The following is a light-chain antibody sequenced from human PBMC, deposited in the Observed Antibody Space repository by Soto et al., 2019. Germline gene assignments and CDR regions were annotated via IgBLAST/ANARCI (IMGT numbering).Light chain of an antibody. CDR1: QRIGTY. CDR3: QQSYSTPYT. CDR2: PIS. J-gene: IGKJ2*01. Sequence: IQMTQSPSSLSASVGDRVTITCRASQRIGTYLYWYQQRPGRAPKLLISPISTLQRGVPSRFSGSGSGTDFTLTITGLHPEDFATYYCQQSYSTPYTFGQGTKLEIK. V-gene: IGKV1-39*01.